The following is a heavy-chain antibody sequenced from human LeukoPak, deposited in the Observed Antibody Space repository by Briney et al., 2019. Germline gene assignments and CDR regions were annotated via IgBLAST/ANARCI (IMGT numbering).Heavy chain of an antibody. CDR1: GGSISSYY. J-gene: IGHJ4*02. Sequence: SETLSLTCTVSGGSISSYYWSWIRQSAGKGLEWIGRMYTSGSTNYNPSLKSRVTMSVDTSKNQFSLKLSSVTAADTAVYYCARHSSGWSHHYFDYWGQGTLVTASS. CDR2: MYTSGST. D-gene: IGHD6-19*01. CDR3: ARHSSGWSHHYFDY. V-gene: IGHV4-4*07.